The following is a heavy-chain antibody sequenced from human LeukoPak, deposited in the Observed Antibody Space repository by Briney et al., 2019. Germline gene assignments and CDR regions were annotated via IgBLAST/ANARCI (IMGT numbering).Heavy chain of an antibody. CDR3: ARYTVTKPYYYYGMDV. CDR1: GGSFSGYY. D-gene: IGHD4-17*01. V-gene: IGHV4-34*01. CDR2: INHSGST. J-gene: IGHJ6*02. Sequence: SETLSLTCAVYGGSFSGYYWSWIRQPPGKGLEWIGEINHSGSTNYNPSLESRVTISVDTSKNQFSLKLSSVTAADTAVYYCARYTVTKPYYYYGMDVWGQGTTVTVSS.